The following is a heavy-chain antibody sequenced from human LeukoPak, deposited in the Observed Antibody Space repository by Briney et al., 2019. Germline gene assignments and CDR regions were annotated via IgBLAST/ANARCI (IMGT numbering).Heavy chain of an antibody. V-gene: IGHV3-30*02. D-gene: IGHD1-26*01. J-gene: IGHJ4*02. Sequence: PGGSLRLSCAASGFTFSSYGMHWVGQAPGKGLEWVAFIRYDGSNKYYADSVKGRFTISRDNSKNTLYLQMNSLRAEDTAVYYCASEVGATGDYWGQGTLVTVSS. CDR3: ASEVGATGDY. CDR1: GFTFSSYG. CDR2: IRYDGSNK.